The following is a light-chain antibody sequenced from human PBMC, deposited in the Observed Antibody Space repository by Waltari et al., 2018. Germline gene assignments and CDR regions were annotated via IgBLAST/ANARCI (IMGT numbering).Light chain of an antibody. V-gene: IGKV3-15*01. CDR3: LQYTRWPPIT. CDR2: DGS. Sequence: EIVMTQSPATLSVSPGETATLSCRASQIVSANVAWYQKKPGKTPRLHIYDGSTRDTSSPADFTGSGSGTELSLTISSLQSEYFALYYCLQYTRWPPITFDHGTRLEIK. J-gene: IGKJ5*01. CDR1: QIVSAN.